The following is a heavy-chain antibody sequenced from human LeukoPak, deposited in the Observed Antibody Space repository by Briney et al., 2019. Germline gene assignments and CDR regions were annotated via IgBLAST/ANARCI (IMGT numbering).Heavy chain of an antibody. Sequence: GGSLRLSCAVSGFTFSSDWMIWVRQAPGKGLEWVANINPDGSEKNYVDSVRGRFTISRDNAKNSLDLQMNSLRVEDTAVYYCARCTTGRTFGSLREIKRSREIDYWGQGTLVTVSS. D-gene: IGHD1-1*01. J-gene: IGHJ4*02. CDR3: ARCTTGRTFGSLREIKRSREIDY. CDR1: GFTFSSDW. V-gene: IGHV3-7*01. CDR2: INPDGSEK.